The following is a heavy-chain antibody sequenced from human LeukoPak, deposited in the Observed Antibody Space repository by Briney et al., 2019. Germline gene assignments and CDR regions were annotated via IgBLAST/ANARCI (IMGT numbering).Heavy chain of an antibody. CDR1: GGSISSGGYS. Sequence: SQTLSLTCAVSGGSISSGGYSWSWIRQPPGKGLEWIGYIYHSGSTYYNPSLKSRVTISVDRSKNQFSLKLSSVTAADTAVYYCARHAIVGATGFDHWGQGTLVTVSS. CDR3: ARHAIVGATGFDH. CDR2: IYHSGST. J-gene: IGHJ4*02. V-gene: IGHV4-30-2*01. D-gene: IGHD1-26*01.